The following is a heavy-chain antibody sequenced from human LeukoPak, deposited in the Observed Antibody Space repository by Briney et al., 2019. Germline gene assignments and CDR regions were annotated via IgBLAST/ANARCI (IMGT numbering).Heavy chain of an antibody. D-gene: IGHD3-22*01. CDR3: ARGSTNYYDSSGYYPA. CDR2: ISGSGGST. J-gene: IGHJ4*02. V-gene: IGHV3-23*01. Sequence: QAGGSLRLSCAASGFTFSSYAMSWVRQAPGKGLEWVSAISGSGGSTYYADSVKGRFTISRDNAKNSLYLQMNSLRAEDTAVYYCARGSTNYYDSSGYYPAWGQGTLVTVSS. CDR1: GFTFSSYA.